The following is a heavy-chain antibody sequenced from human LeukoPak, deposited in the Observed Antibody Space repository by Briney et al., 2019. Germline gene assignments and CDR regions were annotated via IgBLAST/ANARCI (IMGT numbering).Heavy chain of an antibody. CDR3: ARDLASGWSNYFDY. CDR1: GFTVSSNY. D-gene: IGHD6-19*01. V-gene: IGHV3-53*01. CDR2: IYSSGGT. J-gene: IGHJ4*02. Sequence: GGSLRLSCAASGFTVSSNYMSWVRQAPGKGLEWVSVIYSSGGTYYADSVKGRFTISRDKSNNTVSLQMNSLRAEDTAVYYCARDLASGWSNYFDYWGQGTLVTVSS.